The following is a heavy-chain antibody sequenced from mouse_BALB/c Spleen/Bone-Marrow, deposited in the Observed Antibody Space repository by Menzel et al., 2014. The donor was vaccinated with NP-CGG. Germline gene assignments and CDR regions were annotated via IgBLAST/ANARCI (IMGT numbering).Heavy chain of an antibody. Sequence: DVHLVESGAELVRPGASVKLSCTASGFNIKDTYMHWVKQRPEHGLEWIGRIDPANGNTEYDPKFQGKATITADTSSNTAYLQLSSLTSEDTAVYYCARWEYYAMDYWGQGTSVTVSS. CDR3: ARWEYYAMDY. V-gene: IGHV14-3*02. J-gene: IGHJ4*01. D-gene: IGHD4-1*01. CDR1: GFNIKDTY. CDR2: IDPANGNT.